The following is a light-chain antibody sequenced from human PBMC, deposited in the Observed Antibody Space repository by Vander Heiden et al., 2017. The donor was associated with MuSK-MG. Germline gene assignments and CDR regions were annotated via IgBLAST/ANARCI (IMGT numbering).Light chain of an antibody. CDR1: QGISSY. Sequence: AIRMTQSPSSFSASTGDRVTITCRASQGISSYLAWYQQKPGKAPKLLIYAASTLQSGVPSRFSGSGSGTDFTLTISCLQSEDFATYYCQQYDSYPQGDFGHGTKVDIK. V-gene: IGKV1-8*01. J-gene: IGKJ3*01. CDR2: AAS. CDR3: QQYDSYPQGD.